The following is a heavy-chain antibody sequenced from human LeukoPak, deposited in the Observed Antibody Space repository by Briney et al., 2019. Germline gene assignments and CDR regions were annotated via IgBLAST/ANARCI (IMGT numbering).Heavy chain of an antibody. Sequence: SETLSLTCTVSGGSISSYYWSWIRQPPGKGLEWIGYIYYSGSTNYNPSLKSRVTISVDTSKNQFSLKLSSVTAADTAVYYCAREELDGFGESAYYFDYWGQGTLVTVSS. V-gene: IGHV4-59*12. CDR2: IYYSGST. D-gene: IGHD3-10*01. CDR3: AREELDGFGESAYYFDY. J-gene: IGHJ4*02. CDR1: GGSISSYY.